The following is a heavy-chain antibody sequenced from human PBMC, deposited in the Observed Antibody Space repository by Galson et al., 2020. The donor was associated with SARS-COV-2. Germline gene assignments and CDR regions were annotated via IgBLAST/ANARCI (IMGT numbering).Heavy chain of an antibody. CDR3: TRGGGGSPFDY. D-gene: IGHD2-15*01. CDR1: GFSVSGNY. V-gene: IGHV3-53*01. Sequence: GESLKISCAASGFSVSGNYMSWVRQAPGKGLEWVSVFYIDGSTYYTDSVKGRFTISRDNSKNTLYLQMNSLRLEDTAVYYCTRGGGGSPFDYWGQGTLVTVSS. CDR2: FYIDGST. J-gene: IGHJ4*02.